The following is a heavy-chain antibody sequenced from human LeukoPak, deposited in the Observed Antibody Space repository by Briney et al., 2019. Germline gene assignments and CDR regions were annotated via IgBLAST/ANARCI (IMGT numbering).Heavy chain of an antibody. Sequence: SETLSLTCTVSGGSISSSSYYWGWIRQPPGKGLEWIGSIYYSGSTYYNPSLKSRVTISVDTSKNQFSLKLSSVTAADTAVYYCARRSRYSSSWFDYWGQGTLVTVSS. J-gene: IGHJ4*02. CDR3: ARRSRYSSSWFDY. V-gene: IGHV4-39*01. CDR1: GGSISSSSYY. D-gene: IGHD6-13*01. CDR2: IYYSGST.